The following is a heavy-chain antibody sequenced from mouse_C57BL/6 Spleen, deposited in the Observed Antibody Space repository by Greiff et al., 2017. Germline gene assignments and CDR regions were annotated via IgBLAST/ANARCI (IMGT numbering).Heavy chain of an antibody. Sequence: QVQLKESGPGILQSSQTLSLTCSFSGFSLSTSGMGVGWIRQPSGKGLEWLAHIYWDDDKRSHPSLKSRITISKDTSRNPVFLKIPSVDTTDTATYYGARRRDYEGWYFDVWGTGTTVTVSS. CDR3: ARRRDYEGWYFDV. CDR2: IYWDDDK. J-gene: IGHJ1*03. CDR1: GFSLSTSGMG. D-gene: IGHD2-4*01. V-gene: IGHV8-12*01.